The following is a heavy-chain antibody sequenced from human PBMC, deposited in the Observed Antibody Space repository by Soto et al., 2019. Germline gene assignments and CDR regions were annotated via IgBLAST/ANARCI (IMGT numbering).Heavy chain of an antibody. D-gene: IGHD6-19*01. V-gene: IGHV3-23*01. Sequence: EVQLLESGGGLVQPGGSLRLSCAASGFTFSSYAMSWVRQAPGKGLEWVSAISGSGGSTYYGDSVKGRFTISRDNSKNTLSLQINSLRAEDTAAYYCAKGLSQWLVLGAFDIWGRGTMVNVSS. CDR1: GFTFSSYA. CDR3: AKGLSQWLVLGAFDI. CDR2: ISGSGGST. J-gene: IGHJ3*02.